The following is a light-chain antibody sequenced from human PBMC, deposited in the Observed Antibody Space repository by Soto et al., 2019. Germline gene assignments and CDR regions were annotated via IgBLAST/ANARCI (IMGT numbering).Light chain of an antibody. V-gene: IGLV1-40*01. CDR3: HSYNNTLGVYV. CDR1: SSNIGAGYD. J-gene: IGLJ1*01. CDR2: GNS. Sequence: QSVLTQPPSVSGAPGQRVTISCTGSSSNIGAGYDVHWYQQLPGTAPKLLIYGNSNRPSGVPDRFSGSKSGTSASLAITGLGVENGADYYRHSYNNTLGVYVSETGTKVTVL.